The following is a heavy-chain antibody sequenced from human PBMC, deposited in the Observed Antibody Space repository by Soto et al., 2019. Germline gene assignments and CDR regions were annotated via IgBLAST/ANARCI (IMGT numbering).Heavy chain of an antibody. D-gene: IGHD1-20*01. CDR3: AREGYNFGPFDY. CDR1: GGSINNYY. CDR2: ISYSGTT. J-gene: IGHJ4*02. V-gene: IGHV4-59*01. Sequence: SETLSLTCTVSGGSINNYYWSWIRQPPGKGLEWIASISYSGTTNYNSSLKSRVTISIDTSKNQFSLKFNSVTAADTAVYYCAREGYNFGPFDYWGQGALVTVSS.